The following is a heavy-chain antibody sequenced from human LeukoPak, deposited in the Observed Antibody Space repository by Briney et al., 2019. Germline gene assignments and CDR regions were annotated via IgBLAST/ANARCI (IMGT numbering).Heavy chain of an antibody. V-gene: IGHV3-11*05. Sequence: GGSLRLSCAASGFTFSDYYMSWIRKAPGKGLEWVSYISSSSSYTNYADSVKGRFTISRDNAKNSLYLQMNSLRAEDTAVYYCARAFRYSGSYYDYWGQGTLVTVSS. CDR2: ISSSSSYT. D-gene: IGHD1-26*01. CDR3: ARAFRYSGSYYDY. CDR1: GFTFSDYY. J-gene: IGHJ4*02.